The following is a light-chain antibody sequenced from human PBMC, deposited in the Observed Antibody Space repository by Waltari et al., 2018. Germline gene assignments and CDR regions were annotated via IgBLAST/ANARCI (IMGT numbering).Light chain of an antibody. V-gene: IGKV3-11*01. CDR3: YQHSSGYS. CDR1: QSVSSY. J-gene: IGKJ2*03. Sequence: VILTQSPATLSLSPGERATLSCRASQSVSSYLAWYQQKPGQAPRLLIHSASSRATGIPDRFSGSGSGTEFTLTINSLEPEDVGVYHCYQHSSGYSFGQGTKVEIK. CDR2: SAS.